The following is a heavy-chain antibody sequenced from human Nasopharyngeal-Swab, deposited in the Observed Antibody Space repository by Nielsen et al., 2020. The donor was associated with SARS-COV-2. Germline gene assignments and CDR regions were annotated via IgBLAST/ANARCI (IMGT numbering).Heavy chain of an antibody. CDR3: AVDYGDYDSYYGMDV. Sequence: ASVKVSCNASGYTFKSFAVNWVRQAPGQGLEWMGWISAYNGNTNYAQNLQGRVTMTTDTSTSTVYMELRSLRSDDTAVYYCAVDYGDYDSYYGMDVWGQGTTVTVSS. CDR1: GYTFKSFA. CDR2: ISAYNGNT. V-gene: IGHV1-18*01. D-gene: IGHD4-17*01. J-gene: IGHJ6*02.